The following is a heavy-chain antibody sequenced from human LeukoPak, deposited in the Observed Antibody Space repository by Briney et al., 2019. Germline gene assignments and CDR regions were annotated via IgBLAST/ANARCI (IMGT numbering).Heavy chain of an antibody. CDR3: ARALYRQRVVVVNAKNYWYFDL. CDR1: GFTFSTYN. V-gene: IGHV3-21*01. J-gene: IGHJ2*01. D-gene: IGHD2-21*01. CDR2: ISTSSSYI. Sequence: GGSLRLSCAASGFTFSTYNMYWVRRAPGKGLEWVSSISTSSSYIYYADSVKGRFTISRDNAKNSLYLQMNSLRAEDTAVYYCARALYRQRVVVVNAKNYWYFDLWGRGTLVTVSS.